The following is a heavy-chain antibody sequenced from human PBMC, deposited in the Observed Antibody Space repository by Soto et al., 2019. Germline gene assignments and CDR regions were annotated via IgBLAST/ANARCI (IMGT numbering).Heavy chain of an antibody. J-gene: IGHJ4*02. CDR2: ISGTGGAA. V-gene: IGHV3-23*01. CDR1: GFTFGHFG. D-gene: IGHD6-6*01. CDR3: AKPEEVVRGFDF. Sequence: GGSLRLCCAASGFTFGHFGRSWVRQAPGKGLEWVAAISGTGGAAYYADSVKGRFTISRDNSRNTLFLQMNSLRVDDTAIYYCAKPEEVVRGFDFWGLGTLVTVSS.